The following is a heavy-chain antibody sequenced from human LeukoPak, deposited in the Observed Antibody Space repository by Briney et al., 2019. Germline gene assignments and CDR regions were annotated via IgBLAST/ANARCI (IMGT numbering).Heavy chain of an antibody. CDR3: ARGRYSYGFDLWRTYYFDY. D-gene: IGHD5-18*01. J-gene: IGHJ4*02. Sequence: SETLSLTCALYGGSLKGHYGSWIPQPPGEGPEGLGEFYHSGSTNYNQYLKSRVTISVDTSENQFSLKLSYVTAAATAVYYCARGRYSYGFDLWRTYYFDYWGQGTLVTVSS. CDR1: GGSLKGHY. CDR2: FYHSGST. V-gene: IGHV4-34*01.